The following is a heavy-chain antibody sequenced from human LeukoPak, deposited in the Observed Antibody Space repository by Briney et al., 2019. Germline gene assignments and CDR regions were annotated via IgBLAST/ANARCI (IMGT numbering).Heavy chain of an antibody. CDR1: GFTFSSYW. V-gene: IGHV3-74*01. J-gene: IGHJ3*02. D-gene: IGHD3-22*01. CDR2: IDRDGNIT. Sequence: GGSLRLSCAVSGFTFSSYWMLWVRQTPGKGLVWVSRIDRDGNITSYADSVKGRFTISRDNAKSTLYLQMNSLRAEDTAVYYCARENYSDSRSLDIWGQGTMVTVSS. CDR3: ARENYSDSRSLDI.